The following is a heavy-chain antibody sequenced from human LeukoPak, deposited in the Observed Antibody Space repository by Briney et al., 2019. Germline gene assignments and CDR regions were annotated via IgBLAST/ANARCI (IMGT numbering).Heavy chain of an antibody. CDR3: AKIGKTPPGPYSSGWIDY. CDR1: GFTFSSYA. V-gene: IGHV3-23*01. J-gene: IGHJ4*02. Sequence: GGSLRLSCAASGFTFSSYAMSGVRQAPGKGLEWVSAISGSGGSTYYADSVKGRFTISRDNSKNTLYLQMNSLRAEDTAVYYCAKIGKTPPGPYSSGWIDYWGQGTLVTVSS. D-gene: IGHD6-19*01. CDR2: ISGSGGST.